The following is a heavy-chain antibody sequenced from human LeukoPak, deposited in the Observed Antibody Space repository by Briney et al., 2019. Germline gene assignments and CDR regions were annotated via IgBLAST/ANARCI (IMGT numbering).Heavy chain of an antibody. CDR2: ISSSSSTI. D-gene: IGHD1-26*01. CDR1: GFTFSSYS. Sequence: GGSLRLSCAASGFTFSSYSMNWVRQAPGKGLEWVSYISSSSSTIYYADSVKGRFTIPRDNAKNSLYLQMNSLRDEDTAVYYCARDPYSGSYGDYYYYYMDVWGKGTTVTISS. CDR3: ARDPYSGSYGDYYYYYMDV. J-gene: IGHJ6*03. V-gene: IGHV3-48*02.